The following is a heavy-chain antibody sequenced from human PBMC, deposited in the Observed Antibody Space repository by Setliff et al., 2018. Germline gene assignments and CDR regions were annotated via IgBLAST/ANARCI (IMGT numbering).Heavy chain of an antibody. CDR2: VNPGGGSS. CDR1: GYTFTSYY. J-gene: IGHJ4*02. D-gene: IGHD3-10*01. V-gene: IGHV1-46*01. CDR3: ARLFQGYDYYKKFDS. Sequence: GASVKVSCKASGYTFTSYYMHWVRQAPGQGLEWMGMVNPGGGSSTSTQRFQGRVAMTRDTSVTTAFLELSGLTYDDTAVYYCARLFQGYDYYKKFDSWGQGTLVTVSS.